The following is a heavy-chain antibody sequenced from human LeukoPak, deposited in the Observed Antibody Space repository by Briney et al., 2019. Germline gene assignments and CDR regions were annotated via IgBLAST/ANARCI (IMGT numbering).Heavy chain of an antibody. CDR2: ISSNGGST. J-gene: IGHJ6*03. Sequence: HTGGSLRLSCAASGFTFSSYAMHWVRQAPGKGLEYVSAISSNGGSTYYANSVKGRFTISRDNSKNTLYLQMGSLRAEDMAVYYCARASAPCSGGSCYRYYYMDVWGKGTTVTVSS. V-gene: IGHV3-64*01. D-gene: IGHD2-15*01. CDR1: GFTFSSYA. CDR3: ARASAPCSGGSCYRYYYMDV.